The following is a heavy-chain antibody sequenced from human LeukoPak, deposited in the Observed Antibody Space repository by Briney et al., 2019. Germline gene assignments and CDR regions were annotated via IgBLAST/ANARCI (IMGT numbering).Heavy chain of an antibody. Sequence: ASVKVSCKASGYTFASYYMHWVRQAPGQGLEWMGIINPSGGSTSYAQKFQGRVTMTRDTSTSTDYMELSSLRSEDTAGYYCARGPSLVVVTAIPFDYWGQGTLVTVSS. J-gene: IGHJ4*02. D-gene: IGHD2-21*02. CDR3: ARGPSLVVVTAIPFDY. CDR1: GYTFASYY. V-gene: IGHV1-46*01. CDR2: INPSGGST.